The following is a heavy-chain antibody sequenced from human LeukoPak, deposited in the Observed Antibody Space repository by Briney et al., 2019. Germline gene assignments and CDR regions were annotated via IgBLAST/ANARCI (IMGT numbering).Heavy chain of an antibody. CDR2: IRSDGSDT. J-gene: IGHJ4*02. CDR3: ARDWGYSGSYYDYFDY. V-gene: IGHV3-74*01. Sequence: GGSLTLSCAASGFTFSDTWMHWVRQAPGKGLVWVSRIRSDGSDTRYAESVKGRFTISRDNDKNTLYLQMNSLRAEDTAVYYCARDWGYSGSYYDYFDYWGQGTLVTVSS. CDR1: GFTFSDTW. D-gene: IGHD1-26*01.